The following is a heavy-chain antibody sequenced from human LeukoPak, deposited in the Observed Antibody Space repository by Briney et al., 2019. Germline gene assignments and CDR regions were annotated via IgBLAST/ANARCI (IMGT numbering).Heavy chain of an antibody. CDR2: INPSGGST. V-gene: IGHV1-46*01. CDR1: GYTFTSYY. D-gene: IGHD5-18*01. CDR3: ARDVASIAMAGRWFDP. Sequence: ASVKVSCKASGYTFTSYYMHWVRQAPGQGLEWMGIINPSGGSTSYAQKFQGRVTMTRDTSTSTVYMELSSLRSEDTAVYYCARDVASIAMAGRWFDPWGQGTLVTVSS. J-gene: IGHJ5*02.